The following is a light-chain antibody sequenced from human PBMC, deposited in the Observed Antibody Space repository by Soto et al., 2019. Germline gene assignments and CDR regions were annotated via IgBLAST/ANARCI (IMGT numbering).Light chain of an antibody. CDR3: QQYNNWPRT. J-gene: IGKJ1*01. CDR1: QSVSSN. CDR2: GAS. V-gene: IGKV3-15*01. Sequence: EIVMTQSPATLSVSPGERATLSCRASQSVSSNLAWYQQKPGQAPRPLIYGASTRATGIPARFSGSGSGTEFTLTISSLQSGDFAVYYCQQYNNWPRTFGQGTKVDIK.